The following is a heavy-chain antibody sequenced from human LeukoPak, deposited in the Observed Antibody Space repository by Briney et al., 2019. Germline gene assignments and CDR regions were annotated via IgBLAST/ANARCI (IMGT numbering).Heavy chain of an antibody. J-gene: IGHJ4*02. CDR2: ISDSGGST. CDR1: GFTFNTYA. CDR3: AKGKGSSSSSIDW. Sequence: PGGSLRLSCAASGFTFNTYAMNWVRQAPGKGLEWVSAISDSGGSTYYADSVKGRFTISRDNSKNTVYLQIHRLRAEDTAVYYCAKGKGSSSSSIDWWGQGTLVPVSS. D-gene: IGHD2-15*01. V-gene: IGHV3-23*01.